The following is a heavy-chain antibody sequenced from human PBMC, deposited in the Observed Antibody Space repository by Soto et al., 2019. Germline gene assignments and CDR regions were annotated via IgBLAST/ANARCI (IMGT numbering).Heavy chain of an antibody. J-gene: IGHJ4*02. CDR1: GGAFSSYT. V-gene: IGHV1-69*04. D-gene: IGHD3-9*01. CDR3: ARDTGVLTGDPPVY. Sequence: SVKVCCKASGGAFSSYTISWVRQAPGRGLEWRGRGIPIVGIANYAQKVQGRGTVAAGKSTSTAYMELSSLRSEDTAVYYCARDTGVLTGDPPVYWRQGTLVTVS. CDR2: GIPIVGIA.